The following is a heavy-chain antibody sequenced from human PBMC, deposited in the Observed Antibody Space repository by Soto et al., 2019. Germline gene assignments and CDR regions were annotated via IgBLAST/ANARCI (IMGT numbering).Heavy chain of an antibody. CDR3: VRDHQHAATDI. Sequence: EVQLVESGGGLVKPGGSLRLSCAASGFTFSSYSMNLVRQAPGKGLEWVSSISSTSSYIYYADSLKGRFTISRDNAKQSLYLEMNSLRAEDTAVYYCVRDHQHAATDIWGQGTMGTGSS. J-gene: IGHJ3*02. D-gene: IGHD2-15*01. CDR1: GFTFSSYS. V-gene: IGHV3-21*01. CDR2: ISSTSSYI.